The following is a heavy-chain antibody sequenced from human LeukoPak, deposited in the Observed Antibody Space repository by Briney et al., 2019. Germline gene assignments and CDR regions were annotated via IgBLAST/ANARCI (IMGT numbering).Heavy chain of an antibody. CDR3: ARDKTYSYHSSGYLFDY. J-gene: IGHJ4*02. CDR2: ISSSGSTL. V-gene: IGHV3-48*03. D-gene: IGHD3-22*01. Sequence: PGGSLRLSCAASGFTFSSYKMNWVRQAPGKGLEWVSYISSSGSTLYYADSVKGRFTVSRDNTKNSLYLQMNSLRAEDTAVYYCARDKTYSYHSSGYLFDYWGQGTLVTVSS. CDR1: GFTFSSYK.